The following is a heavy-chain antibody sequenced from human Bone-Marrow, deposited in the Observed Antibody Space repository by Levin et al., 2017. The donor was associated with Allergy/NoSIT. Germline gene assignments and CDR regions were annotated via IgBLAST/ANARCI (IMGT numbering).Heavy chain of an antibody. D-gene: IGHD1/OR15-1a*01. J-gene: IGHJ3*02. CDR3: ARDGRGTGTDDAFDI. CDR1: GGSINGYY. V-gene: IGHV4-59*01. CDR2: VYSSGST. Sequence: SETLSLTCTVSGGSINGYYWIWIRQPPGKGLEWIGYVYSSGSTNYNPSLKSRVTMSIDTSKNQLSLKLNSVTAADTALYYCARDGRGTGTDDAFDIWGQGTMVTVSS.